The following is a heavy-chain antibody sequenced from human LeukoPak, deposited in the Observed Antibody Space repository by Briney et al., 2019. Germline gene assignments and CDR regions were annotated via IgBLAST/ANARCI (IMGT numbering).Heavy chain of an antibody. Sequence: GGSLRLSCAASGFSFRNAWMHWVRQAPGKGLVWVSHIKGDGSVTVYADSVKGRFTISRDNAKNTLYLQMNSLRVEDTAVYYCARSDWFDPWGQGTLVTVSS. J-gene: IGHJ5*02. CDR2: IKGDGSVT. CDR3: ARSDWFDP. CDR1: GFSFRNAW. V-gene: IGHV3-74*01. D-gene: IGHD3-3*01.